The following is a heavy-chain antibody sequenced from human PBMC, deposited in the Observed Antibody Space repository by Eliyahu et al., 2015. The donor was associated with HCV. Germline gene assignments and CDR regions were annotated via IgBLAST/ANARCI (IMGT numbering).Heavy chain of an antibody. CDR3: ARVRGLGYCSGGSCPLPGYYYGMDV. Sequence: EVQLVESGGGLVQPGGSLRLSCAASGFTFSSYSMNWVRQAPGKGLEWVSYISSSSSTIYYADSVKGRFTISRDNAKNSLYLQMNSLRDEDTAVYYCARVRGLGYCSGGSCPLPGYYYGMDVWGQGTTVTVSS. CDR1: GFTFSSYS. J-gene: IGHJ6*02. CDR2: ISSSSSTI. V-gene: IGHV3-48*02. D-gene: IGHD2-15*01.